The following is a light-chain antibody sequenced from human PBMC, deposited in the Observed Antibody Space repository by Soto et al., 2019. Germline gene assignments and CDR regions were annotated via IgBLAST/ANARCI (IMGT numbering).Light chain of an antibody. CDR3: QQCSHWPLVPMST. V-gene: IGKV3-15*01. Sequence: EIVMTQSPATLSVSPGERATLSCRASQSVSTNLAWYQQKPGQAPRLLIYGASTRATGIRARFSCTGSGTEFTLTINSLQSAEVAVEYCQQCSHWPLVPMSTFGQGTKLEIK. CDR2: GAS. CDR1: QSVSTN. J-gene: IGKJ2*01.